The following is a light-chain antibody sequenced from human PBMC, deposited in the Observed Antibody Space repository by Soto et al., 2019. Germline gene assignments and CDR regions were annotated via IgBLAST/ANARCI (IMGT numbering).Light chain of an antibody. Sequence: QSALTQPASVSGSPGQSITISCTGTSSDVGGYDYVSWYQQHPGKAPKLIIYEVSNRPSGISNRFSGSKSGNTASLTISGLQAEDEADYYCTSYTSSSARVFRTGT. V-gene: IGLV2-14*01. CDR1: SSDVGGYDY. CDR3: TSYTSSSARV. CDR2: EVS. J-gene: IGLJ1*01.